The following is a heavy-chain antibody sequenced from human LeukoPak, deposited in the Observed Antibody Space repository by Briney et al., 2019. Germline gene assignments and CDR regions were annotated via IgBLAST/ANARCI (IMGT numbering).Heavy chain of an antibody. Sequence: GRSLRLSCAASGFTFSSYAMHWVRQAPGKGLEWVAVISYDGSNKYYADSVKGRFTISRDNSKNTLYPQMNSLRAEDTAVYYCARAEGWLQSDFDYWGQGTLVTVSS. CDR1: GFTFSSYA. V-gene: IGHV3-30*01. J-gene: IGHJ4*02. CDR2: ISYDGSNK. D-gene: IGHD5-24*01. CDR3: ARAEGWLQSDFDY.